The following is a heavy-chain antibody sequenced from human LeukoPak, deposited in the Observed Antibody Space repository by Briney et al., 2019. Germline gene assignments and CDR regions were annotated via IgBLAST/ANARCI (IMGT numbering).Heavy chain of an antibody. D-gene: IGHD7-27*01. V-gene: IGHV4-4*02. J-gene: IGHJ4*02. CDR3: ASRRVLTGEPY. CDR1: GGSISSGNW. CDR2: ISLSGTT. Sequence: SETLSLTCAVSGGSISSGNWCSWVRQPPGKGLEWIGEISLSGTTNYNASLKSRVTVSLDKSKNQLSLKLTFVNAADTAVYYCASRRVLTGEPYWGQGILVTVSS.